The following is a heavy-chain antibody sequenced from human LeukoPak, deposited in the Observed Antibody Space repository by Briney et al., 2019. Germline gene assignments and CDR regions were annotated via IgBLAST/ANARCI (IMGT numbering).Heavy chain of an antibody. CDR2: IFFTGRT. V-gene: IGHV4-31*03. CDR1: GGSVNSGAYY. J-gene: IGHJ4*02. D-gene: IGHD3-10*01. Sequence: SQTLSLTCTVSGGSVNSGAYYWSWIRQCPGKGLEWIGQIFFTGRTDYNPSLQSRLSISIDTSKNQFSMELSSVTVADTATYYCVRDRASGMDFWGQGTLVTVSS. CDR3: VRDRASGMDF.